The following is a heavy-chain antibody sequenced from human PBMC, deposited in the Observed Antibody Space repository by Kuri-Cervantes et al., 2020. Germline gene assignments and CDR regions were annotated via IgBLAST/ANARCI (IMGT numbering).Heavy chain of an antibody. CDR3: ARVPDIVVVPAQYYYYMDV. CDR1: GGTFSSYA. CDR2: TIPIFGTA. V-gene: IGHV1-69*13. D-gene: IGHD2-2*01. J-gene: IGHJ6*03. Sequence: SVKVSCKASGGTFSSYAISWVRQAPGQGLEWMGGTIPIFGTANYAQKFQGRVTITADESTSTAYMELSSLRSEDTAVYYCARVPDIVVVPAQYYYYMDVWGKGTTVTVSS.